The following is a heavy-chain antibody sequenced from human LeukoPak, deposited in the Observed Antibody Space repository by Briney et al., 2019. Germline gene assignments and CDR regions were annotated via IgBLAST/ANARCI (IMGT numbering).Heavy chain of an antibody. CDR1: GASITTYY. V-gene: IGHV4-4*07. J-gene: IGHJ6*03. CDR3: ARDLGGYSSGSYFYYMDI. Sequence: SEILSLTCTVSGASITTYYWSWIRQPAGKGLEWIGRISTGGTTNYNPSLKSRVTMSVDTSENQLSLKLSSVTAADTAVYYCARDLGGYSSGSYFYYMDIWGKGTTVTVSS. D-gene: IGHD5-18*01. CDR2: ISTGGTT.